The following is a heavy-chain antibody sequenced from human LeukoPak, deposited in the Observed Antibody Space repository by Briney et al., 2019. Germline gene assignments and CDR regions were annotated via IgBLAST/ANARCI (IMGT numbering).Heavy chain of an antibody. D-gene: IGHD3-10*01. CDR1: GFTFSSYW. CDR3: ARDFNILLWFGESTYGMDV. Sequence: SGGSLRLSCAASGFTFSSYWMGWVRQAPGKGLEWVANIKQDGSEKYYVDPVKGRFTISRDNAKNSLYLQMNSLRAEDTAVYYCARDFNILLWFGESTYGMDVWGQGTTVTVSS. J-gene: IGHJ6*02. V-gene: IGHV3-7*01. CDR2: IKQDGSEK.